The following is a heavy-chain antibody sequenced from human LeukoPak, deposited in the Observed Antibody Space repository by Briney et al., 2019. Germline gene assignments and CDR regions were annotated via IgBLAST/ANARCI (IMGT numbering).Heavy chain of an antibody. J-gene: IGHJ4*02. D-gene: IGHD3-10*01. CDR1: GYTFTIYA. Sequence: ASVKVSCKASGYTFTIYAMHWVRQAPGQRLEWMGWINAGNGNTKYSQKFQGRVTITRDTSASTAYMELSSLRSEDTAVYYCARDFGITRVFDYWGQGTLVTVSS. CDR3: ARDFGITRVFDY. CDR2: INAGNGNT. V-gene: IGHV1-3*01.